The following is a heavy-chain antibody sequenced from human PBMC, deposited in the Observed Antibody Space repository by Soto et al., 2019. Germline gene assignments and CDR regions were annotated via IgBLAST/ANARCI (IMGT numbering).Heavy chain of an antibody. CDR3: ARDLLPMPFDY. CDR1: GLTFSSYS. V-gene: IGHV3-21*01. D-gene: IGHD2-15*01. Sequence: GGSLRLSCAASGLTFSSYSMNWVRQAPGKGLEWVSSISSSSSYIYYADSVKGRFTISRDNAKNSLYLQMNSLRAEDTAVYYCARDLLPMPFDYWGQGTLVTVSS. CDR2: ISSSSSYI. J-gene: IGHJ4*02.